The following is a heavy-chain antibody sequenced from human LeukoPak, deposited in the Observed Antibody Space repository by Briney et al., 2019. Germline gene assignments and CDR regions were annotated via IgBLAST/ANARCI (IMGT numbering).Heavy chain of an antibody. J-gene: IGHJ4*02. CDR1: GYTFTDYY. Sequence: VASVKVSCKASGYTFTDYYMYWVRHAPGQGPECMGVIHPSGGGTTYAQKFQGRVTLTKDTATSTVYIELSSLRSDDTAVYYCARMAMDPAMVTNFFDLWGQGTLLIVSA. V-gene: IGHV1-46*01. CDR3: ARMAMDPAMVTNFFDL. CDR2: IHPSGGGT. D-gene: IGHD5-18*01.